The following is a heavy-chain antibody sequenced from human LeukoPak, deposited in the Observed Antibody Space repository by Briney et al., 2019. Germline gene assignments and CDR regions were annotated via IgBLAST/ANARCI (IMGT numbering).Heavy chain of an antibody. CDR1: GFTFSSYA. J-gene: IGHJ3*02. CDR2: ISGSGGST. V-gene: IGHV3-23*01. CDR3: ARVGYDHDAFDI. Sequence: GGSLRLSCAASGFTFSSYAMSWVRQAPGKGLEWVSAISGSGGSTYYADSVKGRFTISRDNAKNSLYLQMNSLRAEDTAVYYCARVGYDHDAFDIWSQGTMVTVSS. D-gene: IGHD1-14*01.